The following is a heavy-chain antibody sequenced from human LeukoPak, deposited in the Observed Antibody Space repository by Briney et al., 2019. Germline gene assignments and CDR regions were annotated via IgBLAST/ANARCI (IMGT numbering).Heavy chain of an antibody. D-gene: IGHD2-15*01. CDR2: VYYDEST. CDR3: ATYTRPCSGGSCYSTDY. V-gene: IGHV4-59*08. J-gene: IGHJ4*02. Sequence: PPQSLSLTCTVSGDSLTSYTWAWIRPCPRGGLEWIGYVYYDESTQYNPSLKSPVTISRDTSSKQFSLKLTSVTAADTATYYCATYTRPCSGGSCYSTDYWGQGTLVTVSS. CDR1: GDSLTSYT.